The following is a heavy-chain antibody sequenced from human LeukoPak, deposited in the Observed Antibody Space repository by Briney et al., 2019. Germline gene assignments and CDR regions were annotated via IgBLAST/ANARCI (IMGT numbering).Heavy chain of an antibody. CDR2: ISGGVGRT. CDR3: VRDRGTYRPIDY. D-gene: IGHD1-26*01. Sequence: GGSLRLSCAASGFTLSNYVMSWVRQAPGKGLEWVSAISGGVGRTYYADSVKGRFTISRDKSKNTLYLQMNSLRAEDTALYYCVRDRGTYRPIDYWGQGTLVTVSS. V-gene: IGHV3-23*01. J-gene: IGHJ4*02. CDR1: GFTLSNYV.